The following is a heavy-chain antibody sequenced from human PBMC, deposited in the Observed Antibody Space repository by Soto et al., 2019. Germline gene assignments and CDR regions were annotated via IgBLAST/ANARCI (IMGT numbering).Heavy chain of an antibody. J-gene: IGHJ6*02. CDR1: GFTFSSYD. CDR2: ISCSGSSI. V-gene: IGHV3-48*03. Sequence: GGSLRLSCAASGFTFSSYDMNWVRQAPGKGLEWVSYISCSGSSIYYADSVKGRFTISRDNAKNSLYLQMNSLRAEDTAVYYCTRDGAGHIVVVPAVSPTGMDVWGQGTTVTVSS. CDR3: TRDGAGHIVVVPAVSPTGMDV. D-gene: IGHD2-2*01.